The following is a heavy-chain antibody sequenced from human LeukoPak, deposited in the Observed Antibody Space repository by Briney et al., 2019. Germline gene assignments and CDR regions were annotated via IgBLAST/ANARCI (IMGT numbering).Heavy chain of an antibody. CDR2: INWNGGST. Sequence: GGSLRLSCAASGFTYDDYGMSWVRQAPGKGLEWVSGINWNGGSTGYADSAKGRFTISRDNAKNSLYLQMNSLRAEGTAVYYCARVVSDYYDSSGYYDWGQGTLVTVSS. CDR1: GFTYDDYG. J-gene: IGHJ4*02. V-gene: IGHV3-20*04. D-gene: IGHD3-22*01. CDR3: ARVVSDYYDSSGYYD.